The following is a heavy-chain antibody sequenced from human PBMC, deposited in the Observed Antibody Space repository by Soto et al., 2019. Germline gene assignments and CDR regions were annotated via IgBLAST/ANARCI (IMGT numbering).Heavy chain of an antibody. J-gene: IGHJ4*02. D-gene: IGHD2-2*01. CDR3: AKEYCDSSRCYLPDY. CDR1: GYTFTTFG. Sequence: ASVKVSCKASGYTFTTFGISWVRQAPGQGLEWMGWIDPKNGNTKDAQKFQGRVTMTTDTSTSTAYMELRSLRSDDTAVYYCAKEYCDSSRCYLPDYWGQGALVTFSS. V-gene: IGHV1-18*01. CDR2: IDPKNGNT.